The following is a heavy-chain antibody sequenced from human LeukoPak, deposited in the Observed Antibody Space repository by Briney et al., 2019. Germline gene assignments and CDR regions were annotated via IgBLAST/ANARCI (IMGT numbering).Heavy chain of an antibody. CDR1: GFTFSSYW. D-gene: IGHD5-12*01. V-gene: IGHV3-7*01. CDR2: IKQDGSEK. CDR3: ARDMAATTTTFDY. J-gene: IGHJ4*02. Sequence: PGGSLRLSCAAPGFTFSSYWMSWVRQAPGKGLEWVANIKQDGSEKYYVDSVKGRFTISRDNAKNSLYLQMNSLRAEDTAVYYCARDMAATTTTFDYWGQGTLVTVSS.